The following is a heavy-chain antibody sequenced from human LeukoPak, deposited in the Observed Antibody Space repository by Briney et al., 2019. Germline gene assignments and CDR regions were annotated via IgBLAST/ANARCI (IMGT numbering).Heavy chain of an antibody. CDR3: ARDLCTNTICSFDY. CDR2: ISSSSSTM. D-gene: IGHD2-2*01. Sequence: GGSLRLSCAASGFTFSSYSMNWVRQAPGKGLEWVSYISSSSSTMYYADSVKSRFTVSRDNAKNSLYLQMNSLRAEDTAVYYCARDLCTNTICSFDYWGQGTLVTVSS. V-gene: IGHV3-48*01. CDR1: GFTFSSYS. J-gene: IGHJ4*02.